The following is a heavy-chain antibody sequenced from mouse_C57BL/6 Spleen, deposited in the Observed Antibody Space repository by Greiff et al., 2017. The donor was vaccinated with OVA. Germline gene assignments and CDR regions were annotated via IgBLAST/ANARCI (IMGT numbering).Heavy chain of an antibody. J-gene: IGHJ4*01. Sequence: EVQLQQSGPELVKPGASVKIPCKASGYTFTDYNMDWVKQSHGKSLEWIGDINPNNGGTIYNQKFKGKATLTVDKSSSTAYMELRSLTSEDTAVYYCARIETPYYSNYGAMDYWGQGTSVTVSS. D-gene: IGHD2-5*01. CDR3: ARIETPYYSNYGAMDY. CDR1: GYTFTDYN. V-gene: IGHV1-18*01. CDR2: INPNNGGT.